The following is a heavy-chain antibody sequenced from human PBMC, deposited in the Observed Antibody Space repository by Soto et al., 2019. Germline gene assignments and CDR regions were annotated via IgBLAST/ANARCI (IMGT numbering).Heavy chain of an antibody. CDR1: GGSFSGYY. CDR2: INHSGST. D-gene: IGHD2-15*01. Sequence: QVQLQQWGAGLLKPSETLSLTCAVYGGSFSGYYWSWIRQPPGKGLEWIGEINHSGSTNYNPSLKSRVTISVDTSKNQFSLKLSSVTAADTAVYHCARTAECSGGSCSSRHAFDIWGQGTMVTVSS. V-gene: IGHV4-34*01. CDR3: ARTAECSGGSCSSRHAFDI. J-gene: IGHJ3*02.